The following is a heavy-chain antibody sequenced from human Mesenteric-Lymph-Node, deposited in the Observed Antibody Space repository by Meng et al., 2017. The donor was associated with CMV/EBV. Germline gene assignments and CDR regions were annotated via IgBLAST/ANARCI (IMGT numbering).Heavy chain of an antibody. J-gene: IGHJ6*02. CDR1: GFTFSSYA. CDR3: AKNRPTADRPYGMDV. V-gene: IGHV3-30-3*02. Sequence: GESLKISCAASGFTFSSYAMHWVRQAPGKGLEWVAVISYDGSNKYHADSVKGRFTISRDNSENTVFLHMSSLRAEDTATYYCAKNRPTADRPYGMDVWGQGTTVTVSS. D-gene: IGHD6-6*01. CDR2: ISYDGSNK.